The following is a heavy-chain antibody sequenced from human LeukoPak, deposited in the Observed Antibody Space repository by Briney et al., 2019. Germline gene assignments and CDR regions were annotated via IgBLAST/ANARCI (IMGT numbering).Heavy chain of an antibody. Sequence: PGGSLRLSCAASGFTFSDYYMSWIRQAPGKGLEWVGRIKSKIDGGSADYAAFVTGRFTISRDDSRNTLFLQMNSLESEDTAVYYCTTEVDYDILTDSYRSYYFDYWGQGTLVTVSS. CDR1: GFTFSDYY. V-gene: IGHV3-15*01. D-gene: IGHD3-9*01. CDR2: IKSKIDGGSA. CDR3: TTEVDYDILTDSYRSYYFDY. J-gene: IGHJ4*02.